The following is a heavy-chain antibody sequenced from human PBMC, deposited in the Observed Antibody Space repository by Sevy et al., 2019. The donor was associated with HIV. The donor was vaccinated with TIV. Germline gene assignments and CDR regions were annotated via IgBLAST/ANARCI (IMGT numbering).Heavy chain of an antibody. J-gene: IGHJ4*02. D-gene: IGHD3-22*01. CDR3: ARGLRGYYDSSGYYYFDY. Sequence: ASVKVSCKASGYTFTGYYMHWVRQAPGQGLEWMGWINPNSGGTNYAQKFQGRVTMTRDTSISTGYMELSRLSSDDTAVYYCARGLRGYYDSSGYYYFDYWGQGTLVTVSS. CDR2: INPNSGGT. CDR1: GYTFTGYY. V-gene: IGHV1-2*02.